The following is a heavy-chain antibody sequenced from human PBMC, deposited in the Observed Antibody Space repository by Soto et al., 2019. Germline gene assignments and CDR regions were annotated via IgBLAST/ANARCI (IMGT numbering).Heavy chain of an antibody. CDR2: INVDNGNT. Sequence: QIQLVQSGADVRKPGASVKVSCTASGYTFTTYAMHWVRQAPGQRPEWMGWINVDNGNTKYSLNFQGRVTITRDTSASTAYMELSGLTYGDTGVYFCARDGRYRYGSYSHYGMDVWGQGTTVIVSS. CDR3: ARDGRYRYGSYSHYGMDV. D-gene: IGHD3-16*02. J-gene: IGHJ6*02. V-gene: IGHV1-3*01. CDR1: GYTFTTYA.